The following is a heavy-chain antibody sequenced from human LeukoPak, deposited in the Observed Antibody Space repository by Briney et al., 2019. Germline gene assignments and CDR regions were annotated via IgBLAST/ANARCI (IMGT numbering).Heavy chain of an antibody. CDR2: LYNGGNT. CDR1: GFTVSSNY. Sequence: GGSLRLSCAVSGFTVSSNYMSWVRQAPGKGLEWVSVLYNGGNTYYADSVKGRFTVSRDNSKNTLYLQMNSLRAEDTAVYYCARLVVPAAMDAFDIWGQGTMVTVSS. CDR3: ARLVVPAAMDAFDI. J-gene: IGHJ3*02. D-gene: IGHD2-2*01. V-gene: IGHV3-53*01.